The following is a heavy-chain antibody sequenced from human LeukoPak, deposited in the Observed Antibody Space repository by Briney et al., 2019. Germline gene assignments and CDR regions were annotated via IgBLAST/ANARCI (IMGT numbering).Heavy chain of an antibody. J-gene: IGHJ4*02. CDR1: GCTFSSYG. CDR3: APYYYDSSGPS. Sequence: GGSLRLSCAASGCTFSSYGMRWVRQAPGKGLEWVAVIWYDGSNKYYADSLNGRFTLSRDNSKTTLYLHMNSLRAEDTAVYYCAPYYYDSSGPSWGQGTLVTVSS. V-gene: IGHV3-33*01. CDR2: IWYDGSNK. D-gene: IGHD3-22*01.